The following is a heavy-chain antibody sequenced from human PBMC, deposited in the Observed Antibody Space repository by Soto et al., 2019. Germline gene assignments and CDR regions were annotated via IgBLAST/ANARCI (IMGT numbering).Heavy chain of an antibody. Sequence: GGSLRLSCAASGFSFSKYYMSGICQAPGKGLEWVSYISSSGDTIYYADSVRGRFTISRDNAKNSLYLQMNSLRAEDTAVYYCAREAAMAVHYYYYMDVWGKGTTVTVSS. CDR3: AREAAMAVHYYYYMDV. V-gene: IGHV3-11*01. CDR2: ISSSGDTI. D-gene: IGHD5-18*01. CDR1: GFSFSKYY. J-gene: IGHJ6*03.